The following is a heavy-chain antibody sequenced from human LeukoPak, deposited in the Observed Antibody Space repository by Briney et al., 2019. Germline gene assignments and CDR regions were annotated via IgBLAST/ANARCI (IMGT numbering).Heavy chain of an antibody. CDR3: LVAPFDY. V-gene: IGHV1-2*06. CDR2: INPNSGGT. J-gene: IGHJ4*02. Sequence: ASVKVSCKASGYTFTGYYMHWVRQAPGQGLEWMGRINPNSGGTNYAQKFQGRVTMTRDTSISTAYMVLRGLRSDDTAVYYCLVAPFDYWGQGTLVTVSS. D-gene: IGHD2-15*01. CDR1: GYTFTGYY.